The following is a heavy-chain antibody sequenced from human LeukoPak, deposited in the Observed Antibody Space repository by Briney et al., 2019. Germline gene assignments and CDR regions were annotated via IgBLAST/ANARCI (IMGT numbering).Heavy chain of an antibody. CDR2: INPNSGGT. Sequence: ASVKVSCKASGYTFTGYYMHWVRQAPGQGLEWMGWINPNSGGTNYAQKFQGRVTMTRDTSISTAYMELSRLRSDDTAAYYCARDAPSHYDFWSGYYSYAFDIWGQGTMVTVSS. J-gene: IGHJ3*02. V-gene: IGHV1-2*02. CDR1: GYTFTGYY. CDR3: ARDAPSHYDFWSGYYSYAFDI. D-gene: IGHD3-3*01.